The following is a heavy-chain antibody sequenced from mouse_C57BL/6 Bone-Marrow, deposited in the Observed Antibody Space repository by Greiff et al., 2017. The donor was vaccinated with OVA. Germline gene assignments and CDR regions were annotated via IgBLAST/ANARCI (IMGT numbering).Heavy chain of an antibody. CDR3: ARSGIYYGYPYYARDY. D-gene: IGHD2-2*01. J-gene: IGHJ4*01. V-gene: IGHV1-76*01. CDR2: IYPGSGNT. Sequence: QVQLQQSGAELVRPGASVKLSCKASGYTFTDYYINWVKQRPGQGLEWIARIYPGSGNTYYNEKFKGKATLTADKSSSTAYMQLSSLTSEDTAVYFCARSGIYYGYPYYARDYWGQGTSVTVSS. CDR1: GYTFTDYY.